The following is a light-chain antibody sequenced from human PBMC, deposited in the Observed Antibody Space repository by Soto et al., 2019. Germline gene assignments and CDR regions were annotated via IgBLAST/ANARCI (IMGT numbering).Light chain of an antibody. V-gene: IGKV3-15*01. Sequence: EIVMTQSPATLSVSPGDRATLSCRASQSVSSNFAWYQQKPGQAPRLLIYGASTRATGIPARFSGSGSGTEFTLTISSLQSEDFAVYYCQQYKNWPRTFGQGTKVDIK. CDR3: QQYKNWPRT. CDR2: GAS. CDR1: QSVSSN. J-gene: IGKJ1*01.